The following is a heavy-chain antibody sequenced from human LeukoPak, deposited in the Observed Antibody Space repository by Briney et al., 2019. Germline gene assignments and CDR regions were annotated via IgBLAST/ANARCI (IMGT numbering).Heavy chain of an antibody. CDR2: FYYSGST. CDR1: GGSISSSSYY. Sequence: SETLSLTCTVSGGSISSSSYYWGWIRQPPGKGLEWIGSFYYSGSTYYNPSLKSRVTISVDTSKNQFSLKLSSVTAADTAVYYCARRGYNWNRLYNWFDPWGQGTLVTVSS. J-gene: IGHJ5*02. CDR3: ARRGYNWNRLYNWFDP. V-gene: IGHV4-39*07. D-gene: IGHD1-20*01.